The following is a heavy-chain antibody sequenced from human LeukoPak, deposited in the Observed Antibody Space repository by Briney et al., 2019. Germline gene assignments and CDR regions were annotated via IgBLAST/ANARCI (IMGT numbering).Heavy chain of an antibody. V-gene: IGHV3-21*01. CDR2: ISSSSSYI. J-gene: IGHJ4*02. CDR3: ARDPCDFWSGYYFDY. CDR1: GFTFSSYS. D-gene: IGHD3-3*01. Sequence: GGSLRLSCAASGFTFSSYSMNWVRQAPGKGLEWVSSISSSSSYIYYADSVKGRFTISRDNAKNSLYLQMNSLRAEDTAVYYCARDPCDFWSGYYFDYWGQGTLVTVSS.